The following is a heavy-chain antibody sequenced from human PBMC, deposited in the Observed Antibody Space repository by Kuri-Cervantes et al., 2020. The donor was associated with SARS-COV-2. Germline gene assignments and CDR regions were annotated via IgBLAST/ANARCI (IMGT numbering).Heavy chain of an antibody. CDR1: GDSISRYY. Sequence: SETLSLTCTVSGDSISRYYWNWIRQPPGKGLEWIGYIYYSGSTNYNPSLKSRVTISVDTSKNQFSLKLSSVTAADTAVYYCARYALGELSGYYYGMDVWGQGTTVTVSS. J-gene: IGHJ6*02. D-gene: IGHD3-10*01. CDR3: ARYALGELSGYYYGMDV. CDR2: IYYSGST. V-gene: IGHV4-59*01.